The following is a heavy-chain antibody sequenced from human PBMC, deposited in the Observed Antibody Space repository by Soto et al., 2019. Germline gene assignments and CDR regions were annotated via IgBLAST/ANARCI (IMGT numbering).Heavy chain of an antibody. CDR3: AHSGGWYHFDY. D-gene: IGHD6-19*01. V-gene: IGHV2-5*02. J-gene: IGHJ4*02. Sequence: GLDLEWLALIYWDDDKRYSPSLKSRLTITKDTSKNQVVLTMTNMDPVDTATYYCAHSGGWYHFDYWGQGTLVTVSS. CDR2: IYWDDDK.